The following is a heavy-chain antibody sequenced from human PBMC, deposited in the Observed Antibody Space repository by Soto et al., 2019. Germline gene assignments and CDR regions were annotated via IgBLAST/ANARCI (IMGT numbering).Heavy chain of an antibody. CDR2: INGYNGNT. J-gene: IGHJ6*02. D-gene: IGHD3-16*01. V-gene: IGHV1-18*01. CDR1: GYTFSTYG. CDR3: ARMGDVPYYYYGMDV. Sequence: QVQLVQSGAEVKKPGASVKVSCKASGYTFSTYGISWVRQAPGQGLEWMGWINGYNGNTNYAPKLQGRITMTTDTPTTTADMELRSLRSDDTAVYYCARMGDVPYYYYGMDVWGQGTTVTVSS.